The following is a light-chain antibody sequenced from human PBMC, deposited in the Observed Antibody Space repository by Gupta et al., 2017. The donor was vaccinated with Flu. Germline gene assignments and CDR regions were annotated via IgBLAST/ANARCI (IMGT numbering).Light chain of an antibody. CDR3: QHDGNSPLT. Sequence: ATLSLSPGERATLSCGASQSVVSNYLAWYQQKPGLAPRLLFFDASSRATGIPDRFSGSGSGTDFTLTISRLEPEDFAVYYCQHDGNSPLTFGGGTKVEIK. J-gene: IGKJ4*01. CDR1: QSVVSNY. V-gene: IGKV3D-20*01. CDR2: DAS.